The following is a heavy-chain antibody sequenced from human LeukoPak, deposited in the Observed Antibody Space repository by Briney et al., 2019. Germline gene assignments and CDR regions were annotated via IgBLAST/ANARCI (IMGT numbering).Heavy chain of an antibody. CDR1: GGSIRSYY. Sequence: MASETLSLTVTVSGGSIRSYYWSWIGQPAGKGLEWFGRIYTSGSTHYNPSLKSRVTMSVDTSKNQFSLKLSSVTAADTAVYYCARSDSSGYFVFDYWGQGTLVTVSS. J-gene: IGHJ4*02. V-gene: IGHV4-4*07. CDR3: ARSDSSGYFVFDY. D-gene: IGHD3-22*01. CDR2: IYTSGST.